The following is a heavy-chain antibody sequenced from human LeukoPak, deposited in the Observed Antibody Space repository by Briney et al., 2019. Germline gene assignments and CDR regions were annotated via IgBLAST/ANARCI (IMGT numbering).Heavy chain of an antibody. CDR2: IWYDGSNK. D-gene: IGHD3-10*01. CDR3: VRDSPKLHQHYFEY. CDR1: GFTFSSYG. V-gene: IGHV3-33*01. Sequence: GGSLRLSCAASGFTFSSYGMHWVRQAPGKGLEWVAVIWYDGSNKYYADSVKGRFTISRDNSKNTLYLQMNSLKAEDTAVYFCVRDSPKLHQHYFEYWGQGTLVTVSS. J-gene: IGHJ4*02.